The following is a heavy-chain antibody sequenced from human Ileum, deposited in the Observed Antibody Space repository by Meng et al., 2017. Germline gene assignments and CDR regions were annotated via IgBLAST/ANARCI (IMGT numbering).Heavy chain of an antibody. J-gene: IGHJ4*02. CDR2: INHSGST. CDR1: GGSFSGYY. D-gene: IGHD3-16*01. CDR3: ARGGGRYGPDFDY. Sequence: QLQLQEWGAGPWRPWGPLSLTRAVHGGSFSGYYWNWIRQPPGKGLEWIGEINHSGSTNYNPSLKSRVTISVDTSKNQFSLKLSSVTAADTAVYYCARGGGRYGPDFDYWGQGTLVTSPQ. V-gene: IGHV4-34*01.